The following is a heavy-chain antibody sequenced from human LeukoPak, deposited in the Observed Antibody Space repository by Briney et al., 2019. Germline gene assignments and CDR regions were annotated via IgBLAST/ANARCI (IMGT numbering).Heavy chain of an antibody. CDR1: GGSISSSSYY. J-gene: IGHJ3*02. CDR2: IYYSGST. V-gene: IGHV4-39*01. Sequence: PSETLSLTCTVSGGSISSSSYYWGWIRQPPGKGLEWIGSIYYSGSTYYNPSLKSRVTTSVDTSKNQFSLKLSSVTAADTAVYYCARSAVVIDAFDIWGQGTMVTVSS. D-gene: IGHD2-21*01. CDR3: ARSAVVIDAFDI.